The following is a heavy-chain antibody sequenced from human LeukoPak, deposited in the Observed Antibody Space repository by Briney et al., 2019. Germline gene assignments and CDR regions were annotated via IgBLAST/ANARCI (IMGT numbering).Heavy chain of an antibody. D-gene: IGHD6-19*01. J-gene: IGHJ4*02. CDR3: ARSLAVAGTGSAGSLGLDY. Sequence: SETLSLTCAVYGGSFSGYYWSWIRQPPGKGLEWIGEINHSGSTSYNPSLKSRVTISVDTSKNQFSLKLSSVTAADTAVYYCARSLAVAGTGSAGSLGLDYWGQGTLVTVSS. V-gene: IGHV4-34*01. CDR2: INHSGST. CDR1: GGSFSGYY.